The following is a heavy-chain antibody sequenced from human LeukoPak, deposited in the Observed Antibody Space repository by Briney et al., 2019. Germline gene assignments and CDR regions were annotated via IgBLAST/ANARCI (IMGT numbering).Heavy chain of an antibody. CDR3: AKENWGSVRWELQQRPHFDY. CDR1: GFTFSSYG. J-gene: IGHJ4*02. CDR2: ISYDGSNK. Sequence: PGGSLRLSCAASGFTFSSYGMHWVRQAPGKGLEWVAVISYDGSNKYYADSVKGRFTISRDNSKNTLYLQMNSLRAEDTAVYYCAKENWGSVRWELQQRPHFDYWGQGTLVTVSS. D-gene: IGHD1-26*01. V-gene: IGHV3-30*18.